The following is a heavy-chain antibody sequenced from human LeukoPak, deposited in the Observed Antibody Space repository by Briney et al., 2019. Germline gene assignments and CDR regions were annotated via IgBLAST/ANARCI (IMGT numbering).Heavy chain of an antibody. CDR1: GGTFSSYA. J-gene: IGHJ3*02. CDR3: AMGQWLAQKGDI. Sequence: SVKVSCKASGGTFSSYAINWVRQAPGQGLEWMGGIIPIFGTANYAQKFQGRVTITADKSTSTAYMELSSLRAEDTAVYYCAMGQWLAQKGDIWGQGTMVTVSS. CDR2: IIPIFGTA. V-gene: IGHV1-69*06. D-gene: IGHD6-19*01.